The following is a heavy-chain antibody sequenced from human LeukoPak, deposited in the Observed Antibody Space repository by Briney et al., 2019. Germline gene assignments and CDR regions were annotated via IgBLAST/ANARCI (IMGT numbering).Heavy chain of an antibody. Sequence: ASVKVSCKASGYTFTGYYMHWVRQAPGQGLEWMGWINPNSGGTNYAQKFQGRVTMTRDTSISTAYMELSRLRSDDTAVYYCARGHLGYCGSTSCYYWFDPWGQGTLVTVSS. J-gene: IGHJ5*02. CDR1: GYTFTGYY. V-gene: IGHV1-2*02. CDR2: INPNSGGT. CDR3: ARGHLGYCGSTSCYYWFDP. D-gene: IGHD2-2*01.